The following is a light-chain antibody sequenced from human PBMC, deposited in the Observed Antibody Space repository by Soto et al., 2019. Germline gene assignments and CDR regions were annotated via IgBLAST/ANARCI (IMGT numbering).Light chain of an antibody. V-gene: IGKV1-17*01. J-gene: IGKJ3*01. CDR3: QQGIT. CDR1: QDIGTS. Sequence: DIQMTQSPTSLSASVGGRVTITCRASQDIGTSLDWFQKKPGTTPKRLIYDASTLESGVPSRFSGSGSGTEFSLTISSLQPDDFATYYCQQGITFGPGTKVDIK. CDR2: DAS.